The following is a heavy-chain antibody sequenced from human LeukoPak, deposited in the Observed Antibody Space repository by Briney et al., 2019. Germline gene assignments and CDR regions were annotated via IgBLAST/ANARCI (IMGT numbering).Heavy chain of an antibody. V-gene: IGHV1-18*01. CDR3: ARCDYYGSGSCDWFDP. Sequence: GASVKVSCKVSGDTFTTYGINWVRQAPGQRLEWMGWISPYNGYTRYAQKFQGRVTITADKSTSTAYMELSSLRSEDTAVYYCARCDYYGSGSCDWFDPWGQGTLVTVSS. CDR1: GDTFTTYG. CDR2: ISPYNGYT. J-gene: IGHJ5*02. D-gene: IGHD3-10*01.